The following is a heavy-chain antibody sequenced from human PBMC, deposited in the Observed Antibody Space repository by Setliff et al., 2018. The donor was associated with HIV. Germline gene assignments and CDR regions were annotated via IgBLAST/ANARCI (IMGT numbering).Heavy chain of an antibody. V-gene: IGHV1-18*04. Sequence: ASVKVSCKAPGYTFTAYGITWVRQAPGQGLEWMGWMSAYSGDTKYAQKIQGRVNMTRDTSTDTAYVELRSLRFDDTALYYCVRGYYYDKTGYGTFDIWGQGTVVTVSS. J-gene: IGHJ3*02. D-gene: IGHD3-22*01. CDR2: MSAYSGDT. CDR3: VRGYYYDKTGYGTFDI. CDR1: GYTFTAYG.